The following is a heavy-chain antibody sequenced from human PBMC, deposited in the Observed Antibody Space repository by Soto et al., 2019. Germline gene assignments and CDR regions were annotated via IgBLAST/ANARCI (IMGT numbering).Heavy chain of an antibody. J-gene: IGHJ6*03. D-gene: IGHD6-6*01. Sequence: GVSLRLSCSASGFTFSSYAMHWVRQAPGKGLEYVSAISSNGGSTYYANSVKGRFTISRDNSKNTLYLQMGSLRAEDMAVYYCIAARPNYYYYMDVWGKGTTVTVSS. CDR3: IAARPNYYYYMDV. CDR2: ISSNGGST. V-gene: IGHV3-64*01. CDR1: GFTFSSYA.